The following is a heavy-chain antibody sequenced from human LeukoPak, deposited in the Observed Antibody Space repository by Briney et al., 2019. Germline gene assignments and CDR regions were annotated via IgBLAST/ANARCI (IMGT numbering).Heavy chain of an antibody. CDR3: VKDDGWVQYAN. J-gene: IGHJ4*02. V-gene: IGHV3-23*01. CDR2: IRTDGVTT. Sequence: PGGSLRLSCAASGFIFSHHGMNWVRQAPGKGLEWVSGIRTDGVTTYYADSVKGRFIISRDNSKNTVYLQMNSLSAEDAALYYCVKDDGWVQYANWGQGTLVTVSS. D-gene: IGHD5-24*01. CDR1: GFIFSHHG.